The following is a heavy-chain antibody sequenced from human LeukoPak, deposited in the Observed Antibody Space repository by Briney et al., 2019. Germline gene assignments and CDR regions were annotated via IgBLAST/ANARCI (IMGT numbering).Heavy chain of an antibody. J-gene: IGHJ4*02. Sequence: PAGTPRLSCAAYGVTFSSNYMSWIRQAPGKGLEWVGVIYHSGSTNYNPSLKSRVTISVDTSKNQFSLKLSSVTAADTAVYYCARGLVFYGSGSYYNCLDYWGQGTLVTVSS. CDR1: GVTFSSNY. CDR2: IYHSGST. CDR3: ARGLVFYGSGSYYNCLDY. V-gene: IGHV4-34*01. D-gene: IGHD3-10*01.